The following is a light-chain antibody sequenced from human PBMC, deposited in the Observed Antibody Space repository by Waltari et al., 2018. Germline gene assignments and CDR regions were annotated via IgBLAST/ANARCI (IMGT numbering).Light chain of an antibody. Sequence: SSELTQPPSVSVSPGQTASITCSGDILGSKYASWYQHKPGQSPLRVIYQDINRPSGIPGRFSGSKSGNTATLTISGTQAMDDADYYCQALGSNRWVFGGGTKLTVL. CDR2: QDI. CDR1: ILGSKY. V-gene: IGLV3-1*01. CDR3: QALGSNRWV. J-gene: IGLJ3*02.